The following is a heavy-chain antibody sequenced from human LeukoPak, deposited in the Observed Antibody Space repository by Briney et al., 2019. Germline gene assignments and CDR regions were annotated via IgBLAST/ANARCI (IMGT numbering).Heavy chain of an antibody. CDR3: ARGPDSSGYYYDFGGFDY. V-gene: IGHV3-48*01. J-gene: IGHJ4*02. CDR2: ISFSSSTI. Sequence: PGRSLRLSCAASGFPLSSYSMHWVRQAPGKGLEWVSYISFSSSTIYYADSVKGRFTISRDNAKNSLYLQMNSLRAEDTAVYYCARGPDSSGYYYDFGGFDYWGQGTLVTVSS. D-gene: IGHD3-22*01. CDR1: GFPLSSYS.